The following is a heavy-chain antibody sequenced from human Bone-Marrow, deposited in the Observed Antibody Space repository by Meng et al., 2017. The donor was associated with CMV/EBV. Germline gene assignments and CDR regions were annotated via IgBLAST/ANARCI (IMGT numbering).Heavy chain of an antibody. V-gene: IGHV3-30*02. Sequence: LSLTCAASGFTFSSYGMHWVRQAPGKGLEWVAFIRYDGSNKYYADSVKGRFTISRDNSKNTLYLQMNSLRAEDTAVYYCAKSIIGGKSITIFGVRYYYGMDVWGQGTTVTVSS. J-gene: IGHJ6*02. CDR3: AKSIIGGKSITIFGVRYYYGMDV. CDR2: IRYDGSNK. D-gene: IGHD3-3*01. CDR1: GFTFSSYG.